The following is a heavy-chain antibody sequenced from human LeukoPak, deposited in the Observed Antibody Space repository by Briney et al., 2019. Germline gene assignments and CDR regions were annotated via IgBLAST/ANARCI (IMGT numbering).Heavy chain of an antibody. D-gene: IGHD4-17*01. V-gene: IGHV1-46*01. CDR1: GYTFTDYC. Sequence: GASVKVSCKASGYTFTDYCIHWVRQAPGQGLEWMGIINPSGGNTKYAQKFQARVTMTRDTSTSTVYMELSSLRSEDTAVYYCARAQGYGDCDYWGQGTLVTVSS. CDR2: INPSGGNT. CDR3: ARAQGYGDCDY. J-gene: IGHJ4*02.